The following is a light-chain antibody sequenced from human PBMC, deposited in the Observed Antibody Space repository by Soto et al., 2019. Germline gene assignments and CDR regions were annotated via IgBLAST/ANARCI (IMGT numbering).Light chain of an antibody. V-gene: IGKV3-20*01. CDR1: QSVSSC. CDR3: QQYGSSPGT. Sequence: EIVLTQSPATLSLSPVERATLSCRASQSVSSCLAWYQQKPGQAPRLLIYGASSRATGIPDRFSGSGSGTDFTLTISRLEPEDFAVYYCQQYGSSPGTFGQGTKVDIK. J-gene: IGKJ1*01. CDR2: GAS.